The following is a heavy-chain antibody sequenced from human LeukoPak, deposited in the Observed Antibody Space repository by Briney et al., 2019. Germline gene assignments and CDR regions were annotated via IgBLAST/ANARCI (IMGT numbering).Heavy chain of an antibody. Sequence: PSETLSLTCTVSGGSISSYYWSWIRQPPGKGLEWIGYIYYSGSTNYNPSLKSRVTISVDTSKNQFSLKLSSVTAADTAVYYCARHSENYFYFDYWGQGTLVTVSS. D-gene: IGHD1-26*01. CDR2: IYYSGST. CDR1: GGSISSYY. CDR3: ARHSENYFYFDY. V-gene: IGHV4-59*01. J-gene: IGHJ4*02.